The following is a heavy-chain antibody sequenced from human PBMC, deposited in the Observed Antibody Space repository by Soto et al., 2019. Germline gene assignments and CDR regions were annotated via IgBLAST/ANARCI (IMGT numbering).Heavy chain of an antibody. D-gene: IGHD2-8*02. J-gene: IGHJ4*02. CDR2: FDVTQRIT. Sequence: ASVKVSCKVSGARLTEVSLQWVRQGPGGRLQWMGGFDVTQRITVYAQDFQGRVTMTDDTSANTANMQLSGLRSEDTAVYYCVVAGYWTWGQGALVTVSS. CDR1: GARLTEVS. V-gene: IGHV1-24*01. CDR3: VVAGYWT.